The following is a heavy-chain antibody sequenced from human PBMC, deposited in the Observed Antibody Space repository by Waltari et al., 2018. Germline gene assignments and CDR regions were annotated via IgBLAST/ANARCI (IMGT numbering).Heavy chain of an antibody. J-gene: IGHJ3*02. Sequence: QVQLVQSGAEVKKPGASVKVSCKASGYTFTSYYMHWVRQAPGQGLEWMGIINPSGGSKSYGQKFQGRVTMTRDTSTSTVYMELSSLRSEDTAVYYCHSGYALGAFDIWGQGTMVTVSS. CDR2: INPSGGSK. D-gene: IGHD5-12*01. V-gene: IGHV1-46*03. CDR3: HSGYALGAFDI. CDR1: GYTFTSYY.